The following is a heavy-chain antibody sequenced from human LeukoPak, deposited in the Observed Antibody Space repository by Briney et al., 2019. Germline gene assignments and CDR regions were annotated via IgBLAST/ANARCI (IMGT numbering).Heavy chain of an antibody. CDR3: TTDFQSLPASGFEI. V-gene: IGHV3-23*01. CDR1: GFLFISCA. Sequence: GGSLRLFRSASGFLFISCAERRGRQAPGQGLEWVSAISDSGSGTYYADSVKGRFTITIHNSNNRLYLQMNRLRVEDTAVYYCTTDFQSLPASGFEIWGQGTLVTVSS. J-gene: IGHJ3*02. D-gene: IGHD3-16*02. CDR2: ISDSGSGT.